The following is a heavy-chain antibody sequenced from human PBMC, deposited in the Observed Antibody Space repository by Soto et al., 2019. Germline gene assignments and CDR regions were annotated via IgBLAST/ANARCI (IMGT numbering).Heavy chain of an antibody. Sequence: SVKLSCKASGYTFTSYAMHCVLQAPGQRLEWMGWINAGNGNTKYSQKFQGRVTITRDTSASTAYMELSSLRSEDTAVYYCARDQGEPEKFTIFGVVPPYNWFDPWGQGTLVTVSS. CDR2: INAGNGNT. D-gene: IGHD3-3*01. J-gene: IGHJ5*02. V-gene: IGHV1-3*01. CDR3: ARDQGEPEKFTIFGVVPPYNWFDP. CDR1: GYTFTSYA.